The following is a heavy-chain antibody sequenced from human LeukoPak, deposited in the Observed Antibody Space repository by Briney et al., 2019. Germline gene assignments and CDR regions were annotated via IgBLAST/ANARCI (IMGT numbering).Heavy chain of an antibody. J-gene: IGHJ4*02. V-gene: IGHV4-39*07. CDR3: ARDRGTTGTIDY. CDR1: GGSISSSSYY. D-gene: IGHD4-17*01. CDR2: IYYSGST. Sequence: SETLSLTCTVSGGSISSSSYYWGWIRQPPGKGLEWIGSIYYSGSTYYNPSLKSRVTISVDTSKNQFSLKLSSVTAADTAVYYCARDRGTTGTIDYWGQGTLVTVSS.